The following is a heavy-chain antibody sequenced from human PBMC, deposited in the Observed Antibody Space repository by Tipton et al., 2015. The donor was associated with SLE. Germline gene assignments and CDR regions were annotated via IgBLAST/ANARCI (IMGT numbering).Heavy chain of an antibody. CDR1: GFSFSSHA. CDR2: ISSSSTYI. V-gene: IGHV3-21*03. Sequence: SLRLSCAASGFSFSSHAISWVRQAPGKGLEWVSSISSSSTYIYYADSVKGRFTISRDNAKNSLYLQMNSLRAEDTAVYYCARDTPPLYYYDSSGYFDYWGQGTLVTVSS. CDR3: ARDTPPLYYYDSSGYFDY. J-gene: IGHJ4*02. D-gene: IGHD3-22*01.